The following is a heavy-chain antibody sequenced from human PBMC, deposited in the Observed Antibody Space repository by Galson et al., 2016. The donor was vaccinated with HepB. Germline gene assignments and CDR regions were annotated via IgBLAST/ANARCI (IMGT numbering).Heavy chain of an antibody. CDR3: ARFGCTTCYDFYYYGMDV. V-gene: IGHV3-7*01. Sequence: SLRLSCAASGFSFTSYWMSWVRQAPGKGLEWVANIRQDGAEKYYLDSVRGRFTISRDNAKNSLYLRVNSLRADDTAVYYCARFGCTTCYDFYYYGMDVWGQGTTVTVSS. CDR1: GFSFTSYW. D-gene: IGHD2/OR15-2a*01. J-gene: IGHJ6*02. CDR2: IRQDGAEK.